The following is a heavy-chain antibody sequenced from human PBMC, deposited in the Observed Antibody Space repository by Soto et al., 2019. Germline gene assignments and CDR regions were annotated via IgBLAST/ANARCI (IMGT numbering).Heavy chain of an antibody. D-gene: IGHD2-2*02. J-gene: IGHJ3*02. CDR1: GFTFSSYA. V-gene: IGHV3-21*01. Sequence: GGSLSLSCAASGFTFSSYAMSWVRQAPGRGLEWVSSISSRSSVIFYAESMRGRFTISRDNAKNSLYLQMNSLRAEDTAVYYCLRGGRGYTKDDTLDIWGQGTMVTVSS. CDR2: ISSRSSVI. CDR3: LRGGRGYTKDDTLDI.